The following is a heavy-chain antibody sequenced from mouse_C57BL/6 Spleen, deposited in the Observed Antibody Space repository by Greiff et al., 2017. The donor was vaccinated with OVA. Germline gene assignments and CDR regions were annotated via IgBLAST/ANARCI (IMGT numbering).Heavy chain of an antibody. Sequence: EVQLQESGPGLVKPSQSLSLTCSVTGYSITSGYYWNWIRQFPGNKLEWMGYISYDGSNNYNPSLKNRISITRDTSKNQFFLKLNSVTTEDTATYYCAREGGLGEGFDYWGQGTTLTVSS. J-gene: IGHJ2*01. D-gene: IGHD4-1*01. CDR2: ISYDGSN. CDR1: GYSITSGYY. CDR3: AREGGLGEGFDY. V-gene: IGHV3-6*01.